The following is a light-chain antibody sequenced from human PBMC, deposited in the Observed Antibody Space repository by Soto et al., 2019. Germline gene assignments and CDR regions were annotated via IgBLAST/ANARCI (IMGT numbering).Light chain of an antibody. V-gene: IGKV1-9*01. J-gene: IGKJ2*01. CDR3: QQLNSYPYT. CDR1: QGISSY. CDR2: VAS. Sequence: DIQLTQSPSFLSASVGDRVTITCRASQGISSYLAWYQQKPGKAPKLLIYVASTLQSGVPPRFSGSGSETEFTLTISSLQPEDFATYYCQQLNSYPYTFGQGTKLEIK.